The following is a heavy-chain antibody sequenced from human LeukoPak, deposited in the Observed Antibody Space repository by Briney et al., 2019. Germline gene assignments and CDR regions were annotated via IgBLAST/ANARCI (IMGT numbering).Heavy chain of an antibody. CDR2: IFYSGTT. D-gene: IGHD6-25*01. CDR3: ASSAAAPLDS. Sequence: SETLSLTCTVSGGSMSSYYWSWIRQPPGKGLEWIGNIFYSGTTNYNPSLKSRVTLSADTSKNQFSLKVSSVTAADTAVYYCASSAAAPLDSWGQGTLVTVSS. J-gene: IGHJ4*02. V-gene: IGHV4-59*13. CDR1: GGSMSSYY.